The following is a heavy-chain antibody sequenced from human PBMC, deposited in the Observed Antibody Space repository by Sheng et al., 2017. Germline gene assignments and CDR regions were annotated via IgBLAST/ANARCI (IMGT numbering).Heavy chain of an antibody. CDR1: GFTFSSYA. CDR3: ARDVDGGSNWYASFCY. Sequence: QVQLVESGGGVVQPGRSLRLSCAASGFTFSSYAMHWVRQAPGKGLEWVAVISNDGSNKYYADSVKGRFTISRDNSKNMLYLQMNSLRAEDTSIYYCARDVDGGSNWYASFCYWGQGTLVTVSS. V-gene: IGHV3-30*04. J-gene: IGHJ4*02. D-gene: IGHD6-13*01. CDR2: ISNDGSNK.